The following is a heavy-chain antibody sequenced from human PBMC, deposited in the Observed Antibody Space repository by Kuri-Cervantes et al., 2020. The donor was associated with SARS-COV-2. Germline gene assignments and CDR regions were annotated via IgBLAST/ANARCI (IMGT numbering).Heavy chain of an antibody. J-gene: IGHJ4*02. CDR2: INSEGSIT. CDR3: ARGAPSGHFDY. CDR1: GFTFSSYW. V-gene: IGHV3-74*01. D-gene: IGHD3-10*01. Sequence: LSLTCAASGFTFSSYWMHWVRQAPGKGLVWVSRINSEGSITTYADSVKGRFTISRDNAKNTLYLQMNSLRAEGTAVYYCARGAPSGHFDYWGQGTLVTVSS.